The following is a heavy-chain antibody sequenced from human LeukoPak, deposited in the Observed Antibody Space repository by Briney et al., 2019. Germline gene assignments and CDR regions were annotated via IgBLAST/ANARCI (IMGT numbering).Heavy chain of an antibody. CDR2: IRYDGSNK. CDR1: GFTFSSYG. V-gene: IGHV3-30*02. CDR3: AKEGPTEWNYYYYYMDV. D-gene: IGHD3-3*01. Sequence: GGSLRLSCAASGFTFSSYGMHWVRQAPGKGLEWVAFIRYDGSNKYYADSVKGRFTISRDNSKNTLYLQMNSLRAEDTAVYYCAKEGPTEWNYYYYYMDVWGEGTTVTVSS. J-gene: IGHJ6*03.